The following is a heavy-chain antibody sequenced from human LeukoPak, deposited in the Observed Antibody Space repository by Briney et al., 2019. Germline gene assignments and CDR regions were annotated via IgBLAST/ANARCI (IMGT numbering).Heavy chain of an antibody. CDR3: ARGKTGIAAAGDY. V-gene: IGHV3-30-3*01. CDR2: ISYDGSNK. CDR1: GFTFSSYA. D-gene: IGHD6-13*01. J-gene: IGHJ4*02. Sequence: PGGSLRLSCAASGFTFSSYAMHWVRQAPGKGLEWVAVISYDGSNKYYADSVKGRFTISRDNSKNTLYLQLDNLRTEDTAVYYCARGKTGIAAAGDYWGQGALVTVSS.